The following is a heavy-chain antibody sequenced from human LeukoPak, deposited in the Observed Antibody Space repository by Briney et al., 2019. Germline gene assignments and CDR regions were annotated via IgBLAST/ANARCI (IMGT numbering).Heavy chain of an antibody. V-gene: IGHV3-30*18. D-gene: IGHD6-6*01. Sequence: LSLTCGVYGGSFSGYYWNWIRQPPGMGLEWVAAISYDGSNIHYADSVKGRFTLSRDNSKNTLYLQMNSLSAEDTAVYYCVKGMYSSSSVLDYWGQGTLVTVSS. CDR3: VKGMYSSSSVLDY. CDR2: ISYDGSNI. CDR1: GGSFSGYY. J-gene: IGHJ4*02.